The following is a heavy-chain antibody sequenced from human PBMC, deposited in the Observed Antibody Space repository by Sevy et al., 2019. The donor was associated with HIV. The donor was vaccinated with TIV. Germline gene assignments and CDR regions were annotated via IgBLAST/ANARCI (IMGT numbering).Heavy chain of an antibody. J-gene: IGHJ6*02. Sequence: GGSLRLSCAASGFTFSSYAMSWVRQAPGKGLEWVSAISGSGGSTYYADSVKGRFTISRDNSKNMLYLQMNSLRAEDTAVYYCAKDRPEDYYYYYGMDVWGQGTTVTVSS. CDR3: AKDRPEDYYYYYGMDV. V-gene: IGHV3-23*01. CDR2: ISGSGGST. CDR1: GFTFSSYA.